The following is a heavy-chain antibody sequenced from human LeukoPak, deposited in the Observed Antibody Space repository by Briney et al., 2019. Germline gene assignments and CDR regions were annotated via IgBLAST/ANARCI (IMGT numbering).Heavy chain of an antibody. J-gene: IGHJ3*02. Sequence: GESLKISCQGSGYSFTSQWIGWVRQLPGKGLEWMGIIYPGDFDTRYSPSLQGQVTISADKSISTAYLQWSSLKASDTAMYYCARRGVAREAFDIWGQGTMVTVSS. CDR1: GYSFTSQW. D-gene: IGHD1-26*01. CDR3: ARRGVAREAFDI. CDR2: IYPGDFDT. V-gene: IGHV5-51*01.